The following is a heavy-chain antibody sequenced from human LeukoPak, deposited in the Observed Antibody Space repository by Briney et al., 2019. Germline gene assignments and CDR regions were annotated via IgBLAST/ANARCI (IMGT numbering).Heavy chain of an antibody. V-gene: IGHV1-8*01. Sequence: GASVKVSCKVSGYTLTELSMHWVRQATGQGLEWMGWMNPYSGSTGYAQKFQGRVTMTRDTSTTTAYMELSSLKSEDTAVYYCARGRDTVVLIGAYWGQGTRVTVSS. CDR2: MNPYSGST. CDR3: ARGRDTVVLIGAY. J-gene: IGHJ4*02. D-gene: IGHD3-16*01. CDR1: GYTLTELS.